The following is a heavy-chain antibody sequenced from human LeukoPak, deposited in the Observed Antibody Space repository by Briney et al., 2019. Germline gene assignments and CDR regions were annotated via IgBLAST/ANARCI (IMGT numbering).Heavy chain of an antibody. J-gene: IGHJ5*02. CDR3: ARDTPAYPDNWFDP. D-gene: IGHD2-21*01. V-gene: IGHV3-7*01. Sequence: GGSLRLSCAASGFTFSSYWMSWVRQAPGKGLEWVANIKQDGSEKYYVDSVKGRFTISRDNAKNSLYLQMNSLRAEDTAVYYCARDTPAYPDNWFDPWGQGTLVTVSS. CDR2: IKQDGSEK. CDR1: GFTFSSYW.